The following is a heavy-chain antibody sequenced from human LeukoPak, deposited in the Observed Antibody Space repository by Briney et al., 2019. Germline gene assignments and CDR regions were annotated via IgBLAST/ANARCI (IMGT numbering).Heavy chain of an antibody. Sequence: GGSLRLSCAASGFTFSDSTIHWVRQASGKGLEWVGGVRNKLNSYATEYAASVKGRFTISRDDSKNMAYLQMNSLKIEDTALYYCTKLLVGAPGELWAQGT. CDR3: TKLLVGAPGEL. J-gene: IGHJ3*01. D-gene: IGHD3-10*01. CDR2: VRNKLNSYAT. V-gene: IGHV3-73*01. CDR1: GFTFSDST.